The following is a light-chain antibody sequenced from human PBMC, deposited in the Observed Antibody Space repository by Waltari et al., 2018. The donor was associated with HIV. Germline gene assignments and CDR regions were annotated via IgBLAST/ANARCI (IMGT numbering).Light chain of an antibody. J-gene: IGLJ2*01. V-gene: IGLV2-8*01. CDR3: VSYAGSNTLI. CDR1: SSDIGGYNY. Sequence: QSALTQPPSASGSPGQSVTISCTGTSSDIGGYNYDSWYQQHPGKAPKLIIYEVTKRPSGLPERFSGSRSGNTASLTVSGLQAEDEADYYCVSYAGSNTLIFGGGTKLTVL. CDR2: EVT.